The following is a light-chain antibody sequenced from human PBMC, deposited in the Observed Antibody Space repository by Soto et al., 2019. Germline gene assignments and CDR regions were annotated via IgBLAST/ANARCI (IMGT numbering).Light chain of an antibody. Sequence: EIVLTQSPGTLSLSPGEGATLSCRASQSVSSNFLAWYQQKPGQAPRLLSFGASSRATGLPDRFSGSGSGTDFTLTISRLEPEDFAVYYCQHYGSAPSTFGQGTRLEIK. V-gene: IGKV3-20*01. CDR3: QHYGSAPST. J-gene: IGKJ5*01. CDR2: GAS. CDR1: QSVSSNF.